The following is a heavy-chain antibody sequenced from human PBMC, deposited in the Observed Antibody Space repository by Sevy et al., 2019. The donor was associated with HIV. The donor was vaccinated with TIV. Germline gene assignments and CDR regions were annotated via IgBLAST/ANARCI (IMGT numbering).Heavy chain of an antibody. D-gene: IGHD3-16*02. Sequence: SGPTLVNPTQTLTLTCTFSGFSLSTSGVGVGWVRQPPGKALEWLALIYWNDDKRYSPSLKRRITITKDTSKNQVVLTMTNMDPKDTATYYCANGRGYDYVWGSYRDYFDYWGQGTLVTVSS. CDR3: ANGRGYDYVWGSYRDYFDY. V-gene: IGHV2-5*01. CDR1: GFSLSTSGVG. CDR2: IYWNDDK. J-gene: IGHJ4*02.